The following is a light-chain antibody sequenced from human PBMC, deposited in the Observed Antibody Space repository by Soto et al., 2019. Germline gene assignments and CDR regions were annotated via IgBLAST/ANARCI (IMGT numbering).Light chain of an antibody. CDR2: AAS. CDR3: QQSYSTPFT. Sequence: DIQMTQSPSSLSASVGDRVTITCRASQSISNYLNWYQQKPGKAPKLLIYAASSLRSGVPSRFSGSGSGTDFTLTISSLQPEDFATYYCQQSYSTPFTFGGGTKVEIK. J-gene: IGKJ4*01. CDR1: QSISNY. V-gene: IGKV1-39*01.